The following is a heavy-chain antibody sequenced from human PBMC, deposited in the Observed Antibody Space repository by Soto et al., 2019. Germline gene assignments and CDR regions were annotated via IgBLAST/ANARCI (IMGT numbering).Heavy chain of an antibody. D-gene: IGHD3-10*01. Sequence: EVQLLESGGGLVQPGGSLRLSCAASGFTFSSYAMSWVRQPPGKGLEWVSAISGSGGSTYYADSVKGRFTISRDNSKNTLYLQMNSLRAEDTAVYYCAKLRGYYGSGTAYWGQGTLVTVSS. CDR1: GFTFSSYA. V-gene: IGHV3-23*01. CDR3: AKLRGYYGSGTAY. J-gene: IGHJ4*02. CDR2: ISGSGGST.